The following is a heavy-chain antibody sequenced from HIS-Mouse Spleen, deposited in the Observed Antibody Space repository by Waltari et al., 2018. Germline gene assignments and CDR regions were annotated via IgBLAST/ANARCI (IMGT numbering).Heavy chain of an antibody. CDR2: INHSVST. CDR3: ARMGPASGSYGDY. V-gene: IGHV4-34*01. J-gene: IGHJ4*02. D-gene: IGHD1-26*01. Sequence: QVQLQQWGAGLLKPSETLSLTCAAYGGAFRGYYWRWIRQPQGRGREWIGEINHSVSTNYNPSLKSRVTISVDTSKNQFSLKLSSVTAADTAVYYCARMGPASGSYGDYWGQGTLVTVSS. CDR1: GGAFRGYY.